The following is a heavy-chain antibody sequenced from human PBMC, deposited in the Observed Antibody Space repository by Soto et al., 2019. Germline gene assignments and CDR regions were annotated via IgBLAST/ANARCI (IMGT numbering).Heavy chain of an antibody. D-gene: IGHD3-16*01. Sequence: EVQLVESGGGLVQPGGSLKLSCAASGFTFSGSAMHWVRQASGKGLEWVGRIRSKANSYATAYAASVKGRFTISRDDSKNTAYLQMNSLKTEDTAVYYCTRQTTIYDYVWGSAFYYFDYWGQGTLVTVSS. V-gene: IGHV3-73*01. CDR3: TRQTTIYDYVWGSAFYYFDY. CDR1: GFTFSGSA. J-gene: IGHJ4*02. CDR2: IRSKANSYAT.